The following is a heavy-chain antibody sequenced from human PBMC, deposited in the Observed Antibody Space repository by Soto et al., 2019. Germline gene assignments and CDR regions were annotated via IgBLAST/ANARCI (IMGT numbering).Heavy chain of an antibody. D-gene: IGHD3-10*01. J-gene: IGHJ6*02. CDR2: ISYDGSNK. V-gene: IGHV3-30*03. CDR1: GFTFSSYG. CDR3: ARLPPLFYYYGMDV. Sequence: GGSLRLSCAASGFTFSSYGMHWVRQAPGKGLEWVAVISYDGSNKYYADSVKGRFTISRDNAKNSLYLQMNSLRAEDTAVYYCARLPPLFYYYGMDVWGQGTTVTVSS.